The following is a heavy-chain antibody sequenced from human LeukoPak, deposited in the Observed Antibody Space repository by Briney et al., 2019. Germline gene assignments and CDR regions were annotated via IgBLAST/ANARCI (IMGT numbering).Heavy chain of an antibody. CDR3: TKEPELLTSGDWFDP. CDR1: GFTFTRHA. CDR2: IGARGRNT. Sequence: PGGSLRLSCAASGFTFTRHAMSWVRQAPGKGLEWVSGIGARGRNTYYADSVQGRFTISRDNSQDNLFLQMNSLRDDDTAIYYCTKEPELLTSGDWFDPWGQGTLVTVSS. J-gene: IGHJ5*02. V-gene: IGHV3-23*01. D-gene: IGHD1-14*01.